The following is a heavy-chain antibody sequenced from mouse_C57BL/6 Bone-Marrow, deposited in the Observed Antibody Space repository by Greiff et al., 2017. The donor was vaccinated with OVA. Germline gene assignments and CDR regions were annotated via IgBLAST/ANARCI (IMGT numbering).Heavy chain of an antibody. CDR1: GFSFNTYA. J-gene: IGHJ3*01. CDR3: VRQGLRLRFAY. D-gene: IGHD2-4*01. V-gene: IGHV10-1*01. CDR2: IRSKSNNYAT. Sequence: EVQGVESGGGLVQPKGSLKLSCAASGFSFNTYAMNWVRQAPGKGLEWVARIRSKSNNYATYYADSVKDRFTISRDDSESMLYLQMNNLKTEDTAMYYCVRQGLRLRFAYWGQGTLVTVSA.